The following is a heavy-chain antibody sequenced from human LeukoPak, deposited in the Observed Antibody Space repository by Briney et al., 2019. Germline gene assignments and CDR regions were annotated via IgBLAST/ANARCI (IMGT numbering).Heavy chain of an antibody. CDR1: GYTFTSYA. CDR2: IKAGNGNT. J-gene: IGHJ4*02. V-gene: IGHV1-3*01. CDR3: ARDFASEGYSYGSLYFDY. D-gene: IGHD5-18*01. Sequence: ASVTVSCKASGYTFTSYAMHWVRQAPGQRHEWMGWIKAGNGNTKYSQKFQGRVTITRDTSASTAYMELSSLRSEDTAVYYCARDFASEGYSYGSLYFDYWGQGTLVTVSS.